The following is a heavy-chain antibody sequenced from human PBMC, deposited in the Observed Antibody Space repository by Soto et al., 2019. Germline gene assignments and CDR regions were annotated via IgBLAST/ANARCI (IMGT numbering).Heavy chain of an antibody. CDR1: GYSFTSYW. CDR3: ARRGSSSWLQLGESYGMDV. J-gene: IGHJ6*02. Sequence: GESLKISCKGSGYSFTSYWISWVRQMPGKGLEWMGRIDPSDSYTNYSPSFQGHVTISADKSISTAYLQWSSLKASDTAMYYCARRGSSSWLQLGESYGMDVWGRGTTVTVSS. CDR2: IDPSDSYT. D-gene: IGHD6-13*01. V-gene: IGHV5-10-1*01.